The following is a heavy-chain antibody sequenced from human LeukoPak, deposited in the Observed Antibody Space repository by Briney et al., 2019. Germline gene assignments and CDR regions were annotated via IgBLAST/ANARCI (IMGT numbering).Heavy chain of an antibody. CDR1: GGSLCSSSFY. J-gene: IGHJ4*02. D-gene: IGHD3-3*01. Sequence: SETLFLTCTVSGGSLCSSSFYWGWVRPPPRKGLEGGWSIYYSGSTYYNPSLKSRVTISVDTSKNQFSLKLSSVTAADTAVYYCARVFGVPFFGVARLDYWGQGTLVTVSS. CDR3: ARVFGVPFFGVARLDY. CDR2: IYYSGST. V-gene: IGHV4-39*07.